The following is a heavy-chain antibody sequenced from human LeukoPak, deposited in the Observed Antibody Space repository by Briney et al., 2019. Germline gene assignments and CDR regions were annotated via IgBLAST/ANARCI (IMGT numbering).Heavy chain of an antibody. J-gene: IGHJ4*02. CDR3: ARTGYSSGWSSTYFDY. V-gene: IGHV4-59*07. Sequence: SDTLSLTCTVSGGSISSYYWSWIRQPPGKGLEWIGYIYYSGRTNYNPSLKSRVTISVDTSKNQFSLKLSSVTAADTAVYYCARTGYSSGWSSTYFDYWGQGTLVTVSS. CDR2: IYYSGRT. CDR1: GGSISSYY. D-gene: IGHD6-19*01.